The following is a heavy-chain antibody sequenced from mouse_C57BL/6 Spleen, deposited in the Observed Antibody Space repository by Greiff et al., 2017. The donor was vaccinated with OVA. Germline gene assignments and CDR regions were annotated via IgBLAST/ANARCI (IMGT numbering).Heavy chain of an antibody. J-gene: IGHJ2*01. V-gene: IGHV1-82*01. Sequence: VQGVESGPELVKPGASVKISCKASGYAFSSSWMNWVKQRPGKGLEWIGRLYPGDGDTKYNGKLQGKATLTADKSSSTSYMQPSSLTSEDSSVYSCARFPPSNYYLDYWGQGTTLTVSS. CDR1: GYAFSSSW. CDR3: ARFPPSNYYLDY. CDR2: LYPGDGDT. D-gene: IGHD2-10*02.